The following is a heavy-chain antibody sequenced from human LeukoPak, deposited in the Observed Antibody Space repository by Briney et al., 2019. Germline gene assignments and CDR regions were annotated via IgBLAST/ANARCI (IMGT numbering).Heavy chain of an antibody. Sequence: ASVKVSCKASGYTFTSYGISWVRPAPAQGLDWMGWISAYNGNTNYAQKLQGRVTMTTDTSTSTAYVELRSLRSDDTAVYYCARLQLDLNWFDPWGRGTLVTVSS. CDR2: ISAYNGNT. CDR1: GYTFTSYG. CDR3: ARLQLDLNWFDP. J-gene: IGHJ5*02. V-gene: IGHV1-18*01. D-gene: IGHD1-1*01.